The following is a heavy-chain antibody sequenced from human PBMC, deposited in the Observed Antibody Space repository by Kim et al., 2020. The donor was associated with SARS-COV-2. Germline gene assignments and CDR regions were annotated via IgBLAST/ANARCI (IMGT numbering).Heavy chain of an antibody. V-gene: IGHV3-48*03. D-gene: IGHD3-10*01. CDR3: GSTITMVRGVIVY. CDR1: GFTFSSYE. J-gene: IGHJ4*02. CDR2: ISSSGSTI. Sequence: GGSLRLSCAASGFTFSSYEMNWVRQAPGKGLEWVSYISSSGSTIYYADSVKGRFTISRDNAKNSLYLQMNSLRAEDTAVYYCGSTITMVRGVIVYWGQGTLVTVSS.